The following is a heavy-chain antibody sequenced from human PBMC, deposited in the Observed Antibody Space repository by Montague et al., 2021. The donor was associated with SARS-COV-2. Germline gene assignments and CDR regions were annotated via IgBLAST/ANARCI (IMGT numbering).Heavy chain of an antibody. Sequence: SETLSLTCTVSDGSISSPNWWNWARQTPGKGLEWIGESYYAGDTNYNRSLKSRVTIFIDKSKNHFSLQLSSVTAAYTAVYYCARGGTYHYGMDVWGQGTTVAVSS. V-gene: IGHV4-4*02. CDR2: SYYAGDT. CDR1: DGSISSPNW. CDR3: ARGGTYHYGMDV. D-gene: IGHD3-16*01. J-gene: IGHJ6*02.